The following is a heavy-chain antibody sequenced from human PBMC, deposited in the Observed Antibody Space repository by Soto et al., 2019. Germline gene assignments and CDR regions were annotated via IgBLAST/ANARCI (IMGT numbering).Heavy chain of an antibody. CDR2: IYHSGST. D-gene: IGHD6-13*01. CDR1: GDSISSSKW. J-gene: IGHJ4*02. Sequence: QVQLQESGPGLVKPSGTLSLTCAVSGDSISSSKWWSWVRQPPGKGLEWIGEIYHSGSTNYNPSLRMRVVIAVDESKNQFSLKLRAVTDADTAVYYCARGEGQQHRDYWGQGTLGSVAS. CDR3: ARGEGQQHRDY. V-gene: IGHV4-4*02.